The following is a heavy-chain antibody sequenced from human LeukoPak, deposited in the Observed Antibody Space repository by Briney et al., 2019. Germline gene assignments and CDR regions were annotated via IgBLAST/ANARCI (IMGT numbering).Heavy chain of an antibody. Sequence: ASVKVSCKASGYTFTSYGISWVRQAPGQGLEWMGGISAYNGNTNYAQKLQGRVTMTTDTSTSTAYMELRSLRSDDTAVYYCARDESGTIFGVVPFDYWGQGTLVTVSS. V-gene: IGHV1-18*01. J-gene: IGHJ4*02. CDR2: ISAYNGNT. D-gene: IGHD3-3*01. CDR3: ARDESGTIFGVVPFDY. CDR1: GYTFTSYG.